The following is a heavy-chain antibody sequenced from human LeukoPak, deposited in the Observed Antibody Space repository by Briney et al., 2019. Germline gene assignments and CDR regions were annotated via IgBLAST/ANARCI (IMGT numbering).Heavy chain of an antibody. CDR3: ARQSEEYSSRDFDY. D-gene: IGHD6-13*01. J-gene: IGHJ4*02. CDR2: IYYSGNT. Sequence: SETLSLTCTVSGGSISSSSYYWGWIRQPPGKGLEWIGSIYYSGNTYYNPSLKSRVTISVDTSKNQFSLKLSSVTAADTAVYYCARQSEEYSSRDFDYWGQGTLVTVSS. CDR1: GGSISSSSYY. V-gene: IGHV4-39*01.